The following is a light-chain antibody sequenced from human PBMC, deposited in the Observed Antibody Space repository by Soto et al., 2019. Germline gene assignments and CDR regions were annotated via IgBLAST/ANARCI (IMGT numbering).Light chain of an antibody. J-gene: IGKJ5*01. Sequence: EIVMTQSPVTLSVSPGERVTLYCRASQSVSSKLAWYQQKPGQSPRLLIYGASTRAIGIPARFSGSGSGTEFTLNISSLQSEDFAVYHCQQYNNWPPITFGQGTRLEI. CDR3: QQYNNWPPIT. CDR2: GAS. V-gene: IGKV3-15*01. CDR1: QSVSSK.